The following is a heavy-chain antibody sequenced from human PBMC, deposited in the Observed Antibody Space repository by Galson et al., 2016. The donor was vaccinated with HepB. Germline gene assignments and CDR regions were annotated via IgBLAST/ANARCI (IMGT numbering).Heavy chain of an antibody. CDR1: GASVTSNW. CDR2: TYHTGST. Sequence: SETLSLTCAVSGASVTSNWWSWVRQPPGKGLDWIGETYHTGSTNFNPSLMSRVTISLDKSKNQLSLMLTAVTAADTAVYYCARHIAVAVTRGFYYWGQGALVTVSA. J-gene: IGHJ4*02. CDR3: ARHIAVAVTRGFYY. D-gene: IGHD6-19*01. V-gene: IGHV4-4*02.